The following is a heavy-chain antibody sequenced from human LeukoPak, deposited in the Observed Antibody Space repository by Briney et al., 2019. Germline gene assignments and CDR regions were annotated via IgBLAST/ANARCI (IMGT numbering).Heavy chain of an antibody. Sequence: PSETLSLTCTVSGGSISSGGYYWSWIRQHPGKGLEWIGYIYYSGSTYYNPSLKSRVTISVDTSKNQFSLKLSPVTAADTAVYYCARDKLVGYYYGMDVWGQGTTVTVSS. CDR2: IYYSGST. CDR1: GGSISSGGYY. D-gene: IGHD2-2*01. J-gene: IGHJ6*02. CDR3: ARDKLVGYYYGMDV. V-gene: IGHV4-31*03.